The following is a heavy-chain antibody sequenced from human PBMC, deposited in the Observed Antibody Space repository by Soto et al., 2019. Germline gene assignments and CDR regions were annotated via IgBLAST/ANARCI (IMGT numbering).Heavy chain of an antibody. V-gene: IGHV1-69*13. CDR1: GGTFSSYA. CDR3: ASHCSGGSCYSDYYYYYGMDV. D-gene: IGHD2-15*01. J-gene: IGHJ6*02. CDR2: IIPIFGTA. Sequence: SVKVSCKASGGTFSSYAISWVRQAPGQGLEWMGGIIPIFGTANYAQKFQGRVTITADESTSTAYMELSSLRSEDTAVYYCASHCSGGSCYSDYYYYYGMDVWGQGTTVTVSS.